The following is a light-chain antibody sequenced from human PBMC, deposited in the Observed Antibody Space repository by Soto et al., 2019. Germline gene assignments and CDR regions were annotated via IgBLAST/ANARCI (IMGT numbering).Light chain of an antibody. CDR3: SSSTSITTLDV. Sequence: QSVLTQPASVSWSPGQSITISCTGTSSDVGGYNYVSWYQQHPGKAPKLIIFEVSNRPSGVSNRFSGSKSGNTASLTISGLQAEDEADYYCSSSTSITTLDVFGTGTKVTV. CDR2: EVS. J-gene: IGLJ1*01. V-gene: IGLV2-14*01. CDR1: SSDVGGYNY.